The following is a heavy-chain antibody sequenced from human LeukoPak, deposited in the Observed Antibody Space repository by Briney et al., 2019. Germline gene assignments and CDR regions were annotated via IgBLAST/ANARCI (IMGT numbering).Heavy chain of an antibody. V-gene: IGHV3-30*18. J-gene: IGHJ4*02. CDR2: ISYDGSNK. CDR3: AKDWGIAVAFLDY. D-gene: IGHD6-19*01. CDR1: GFTFSSYG. Sequence: PGGSLRLSCAASGFTFSSYGMHWVRQAPGKGLEWVAVISYDGSNKYYADSVKGRFTISRDNSKNTLYLQMNSLRAEDTAVYYCAKDWGIAVAFLDYWGQGTLVTVSS.